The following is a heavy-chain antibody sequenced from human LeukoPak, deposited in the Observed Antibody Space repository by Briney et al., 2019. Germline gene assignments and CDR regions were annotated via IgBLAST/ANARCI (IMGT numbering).Heavy chain of an antibody. CDR3: AREMTYDSDSSGFV. Sequence: GGSLRLSCAASGFIFSNYGMHWVRQAPGKGLDWVAVIWYDGSYKYYADSVKGRFTISRDNAKNSVYLQMNSLRVEDTAVYYCAREMTYDSDSSGFVWGQGTLVTVSS. J-gene: IGHJ4*02. V-gene: IGHV3-33*01. D-gene: IGHD3-22*01. CDR1: GFIFSNYG. CDR2: IWYDGSYK.